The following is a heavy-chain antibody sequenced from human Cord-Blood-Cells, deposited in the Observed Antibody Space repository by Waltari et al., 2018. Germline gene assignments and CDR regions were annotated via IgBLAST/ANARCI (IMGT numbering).Heavy chain of an antibody. V-gene: IGHV3-7*01. D-gene: IGHD3-3*01. Sequence: EVQLVESGGGLVQPGGSLRLSCAAAGFTFSRYWMSWVRPAPGKGLEWVANITQDGSEKYYVDSVKGRFTISRDNAKNSLYLQMNSLRAEDTAVYYCARGMTPSGYDFWSGHYDYWGQGTLVTVSS. J-gene: IGHJ4*02. CDR1: GFTFSRYW. CDR3: ARGMTPSGYDFWSGHYDY. CDR2: ITQDGSEK.